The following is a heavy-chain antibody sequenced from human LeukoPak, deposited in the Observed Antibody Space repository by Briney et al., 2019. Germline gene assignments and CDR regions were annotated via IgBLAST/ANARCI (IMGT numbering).Heavy chain of an antibody. J-gene: IGHJ5*02. CDR3: ARDFGSITMVRGVIGWFDP. CDR1: GYSISSGYY. Sequence: SETLSLTYTVSGYSISSGYYWGWIRQPPGKGLEWIGSIYHSGSTYYNPSLKSRVTISVDTSKNQFSLKLSSVTAADTAVYYCARDFGSITMVRGVIGWFDPWGQGTLVTVSS. D-gene: IGHD3-10*01. CDR2: IYHSGST. V-gene: IGHV4-38-2*02.